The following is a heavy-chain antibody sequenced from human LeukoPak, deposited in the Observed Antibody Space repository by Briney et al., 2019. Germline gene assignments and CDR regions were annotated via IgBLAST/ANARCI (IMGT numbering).Heavy chain of an antibody. CDR3: ARGTYFDY. V-gene: IGHV1-18*01. CDR1: GYTFTSYG. Sequence: ASVKVSCKASGYTFTSYGISWVRQAPGQGLEWMGWASAYNDKTKYAQKLEGRVTMTTDTSTSTAYMEMRSLRSDDTAVYYCARGTYFDYWGQGTLVTVSS. D-gene: IGHD1-1*01. J-gene: IGHJ4*02. CDR2: ASAYNDKT.